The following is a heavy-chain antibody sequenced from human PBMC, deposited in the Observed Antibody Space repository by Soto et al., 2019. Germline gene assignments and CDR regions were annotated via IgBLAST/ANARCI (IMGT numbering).Heavy chain of an antibody. CDR3: ARGGSRGYSYGSNWYFDL. CDR2: IWYDGSNK. D-gene: IGHD5-18*01. J-gene: IGHJ2*01. Sequence: LRLSCAASGFTFSSYGMHWVRQAPGKGLEWVAVIWYDGSNKYYADSVKGRFTISRDNSKNTLYLQMNSLRAEDTAVYYCARGGSRGYSYGSNWYFDLWGRGTLVTVSS. V-gene: IGHV3-33*01. CDR1: GFTFSSYG.